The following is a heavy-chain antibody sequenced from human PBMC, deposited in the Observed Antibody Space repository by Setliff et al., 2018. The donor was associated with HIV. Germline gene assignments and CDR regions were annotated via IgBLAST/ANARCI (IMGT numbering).Heavy chain of an antibody. CDR1: GGSISNYY. CDR2: IYSSGTT. CDR3: ARHYYTDPLDY. Sequence: SETLSLTCTVSGGSISNYYWSWIRQPPGKGLEWIGYIYSSGTTDYNPPLKSRVTMSVDTSNSHFSLKLASVTAADTAVYYCARHYYTDPLDYWGQGTLVTVSS. J-gene: IGHJ4*02. D-gene: IGHD3-22*01. V-gene: IGHV4-4*08.